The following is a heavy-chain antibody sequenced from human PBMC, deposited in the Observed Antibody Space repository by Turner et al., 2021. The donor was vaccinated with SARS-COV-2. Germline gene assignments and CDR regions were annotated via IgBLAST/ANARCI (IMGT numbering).Heavy chain of an antibody. Sequence: QVQLVQSGAEGKKPGSSVKVSCKASECTFSSYAISWVRQAPGKGLEWMGRIIPIFGTANYAQKFQGRVMITADESTSTAYMELSSLRSEDTAVYYCARPSGINGITEWFDPWGQGTLVTVSS. CDR2: IIPIFGTA. CDR3: ARPSGINGITEWFDP. J-gene: IGHJ5*02. V-gene: IGHV1-69*18. D-gene: IGHD1-20*01. CDR1: ECTFSSYA.